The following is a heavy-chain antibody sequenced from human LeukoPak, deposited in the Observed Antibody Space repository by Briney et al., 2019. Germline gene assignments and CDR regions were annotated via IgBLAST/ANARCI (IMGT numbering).Heavy chain of an antibody. D-gene: IGHD5-18*01. Sequence: PGGSLRLSCAASGFTFSSYSMNWVRQAPGKGLEWVSYISSSSSTIYYADSVKGRFTISRDNAKNSLYLRMNSLRAEDTAVYYCAKGERGYSYGYDVGWTAWGQGTLVTVSS. CDR2: ISSSSSTI. V-gene: IGHV3-48*01. CDR3: AKGERGYSYGYDVGWTA. J-gene: IGHJ5*02. CDR1: GFTFSSYS.